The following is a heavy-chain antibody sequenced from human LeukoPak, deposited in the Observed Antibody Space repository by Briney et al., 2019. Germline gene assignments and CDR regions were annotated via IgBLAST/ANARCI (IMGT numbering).Heavy chain of an antibody. CDR1: GFMFDDYV. CDR3: ANGDGFGVVSYFDH. D-gene: IGHD3-3*01. J-gene: IGHJ4*02. CDR2: ISWNSGSI. V-gene: IGHV3-9*01. Sequence: GGSLTLSCAASGFMFDDYVMHWVRQAPGGGLEGVSGISWNSGSIDYADSVKGRCTIARDNAKNSLYLQMNSLRAEDTALYYCANGDGFGVVSYFDHWGQGTLVTVSS.